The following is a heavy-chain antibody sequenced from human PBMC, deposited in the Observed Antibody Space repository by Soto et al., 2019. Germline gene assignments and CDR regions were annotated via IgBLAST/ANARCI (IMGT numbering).Heavy chain of an antibody. CDR3: TQTTVTTDGQFRLD. Sequence: EVQLVESGGGLVQPGGSLKLSCAASGFTFSGSAMHWVRQASGKGLEWVGRIRSKANSYATAYAASVKGRFTISRDDSKNTAYLQMISLKTEDTAVYYCTQTTVTTDGQFRLDWGQGTLVTVSS. CDR1: GFTFSGSA. J-gene: IGHJ4*02. V-gene: IGHV3-73*01. CDR2: IRSKANSYAT. D-gene: IGHD4-17*01.